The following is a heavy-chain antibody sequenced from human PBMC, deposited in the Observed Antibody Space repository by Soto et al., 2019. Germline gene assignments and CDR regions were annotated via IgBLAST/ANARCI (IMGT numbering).Heavy chain of an antibody. CDR2: ISHDGSNK. D-gene: IGHD3-22*01. Sequence: PGGSLRLSCAAFGFTFSSYAMHWVRQAPGKGLEWVAVISHDGSNKYYADSVKGRFTISRDNSKNTLYLQMNSLRAEDTAVYYCARAITYYYDSSGYYYWFDPWGQGTLVTVSS. CDR3: ARAITYYYDSSGYYYWFDP. CDR1: GFTFSSYA. J-gene: IGHJ5*02. V-gene: IGHV3-30-3*01.